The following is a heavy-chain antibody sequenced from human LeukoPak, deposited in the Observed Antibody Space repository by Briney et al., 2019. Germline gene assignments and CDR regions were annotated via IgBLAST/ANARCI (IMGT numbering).Heavy chain of an antibody. Sequence: GGSLRLSCAASGFTVSSNYMSWVRQAPGKGLEWVSVIYSGGSTYYADSVKGRFTISRDNAKNSLYLQMNSLRAEDTAVYYCARGTRGIYDYIWGSYRYTAIGYWGQGTLVTVSS. CDR3: ARGTRGIYDYIWGSYRYTAIGY. CDR1: GFTVSSNY. V-gene: IGHV3-66*01. CDR2: IYSGGST. J-gene: IGHJ4*02. D-gene: IGHD3-16*02.